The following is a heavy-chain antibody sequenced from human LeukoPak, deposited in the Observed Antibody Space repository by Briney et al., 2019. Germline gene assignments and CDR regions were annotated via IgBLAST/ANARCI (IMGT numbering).Heavy chain of an antibody. V-gene: IGHV4-4*02. Sequence: PSETLSLTCTVSGGSISSSNWWSWVRRPPGKGLEWIGEIYHSGSTNYNPSLKSRVTISVDKSKNQFSLKLSSVTAADTAVYYCARGYCTNGVCYNSAYNWFDPWGQGTLVTVSS. CDR3: ARGYCTNGVCYNSAYNWFDP. D-gene: IGHD2-8*01. J-gene: IGHJ5*02. CDR2: IYHSGST. CDR1: GGSISSSNW.